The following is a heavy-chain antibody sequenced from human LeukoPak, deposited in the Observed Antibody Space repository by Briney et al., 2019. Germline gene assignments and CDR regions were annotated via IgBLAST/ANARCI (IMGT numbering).Heavy chain of an antibody. CDR1: GFTFSSYA. Sequence: GGSLRLSCAASGFTFSSYAMHWVRQAPGKGLEYVSAISSNGGSTYYANSVKGRFTISRDNSKNTLYLQMGSLRAEDMAVYYCARGGGSRDGYNWSLFRGRGTLVTVSS. CDR3: ARGGGSRDGYNWSLF. J-gene: IGHJ4*02. CDR2: ISSNGGST. V-gene: IGHV3-64*01. D-gene: IGHD5-24*01.